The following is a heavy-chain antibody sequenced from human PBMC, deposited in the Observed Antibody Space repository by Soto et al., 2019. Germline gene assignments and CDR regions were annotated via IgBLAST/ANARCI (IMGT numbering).Heavy chain of an antibody. V-gene: IGHV3-30*03. CDR1: GFPFTTYG. CDR2: ISYDGSNK. CDR3: VGGQYYFDY. J-gene: IGHJ4*02. Sequence: QVQLVESGGGVVQPGRSLRLSCAASGFPFTTYGMHWVREGPGKGLEWVAVISYDGSNKYYADSVKGRFTISRDNSKNTLYLQMNSLRPEDTALYYCVGGQYYFDYRGQGTLLTVSS. D-gene: IGHD3-10*01.